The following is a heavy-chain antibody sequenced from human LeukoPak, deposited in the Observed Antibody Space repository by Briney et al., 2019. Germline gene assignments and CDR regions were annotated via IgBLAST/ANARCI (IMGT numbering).Heavy chain of an antibody. D-gene: IGHD2-15*01. CDR2: ISSSSSYI. Sequence: GGSLRLSCAASGFTFSSYEMNWVRQAPGKGLEWVSSISSSSSYIYYADSVKGRFTISRDNAKNSLYLQMNSLRAEDTAVYYCARTYSGGSFPGPNWFDPWGQGTLVTVSS. J-gene: IGHJ5*02. CDR1: GFTFSSYE. V-gene: IGHV3-21*01. CDR3: ARTYSGGSFPGPNWFDP.